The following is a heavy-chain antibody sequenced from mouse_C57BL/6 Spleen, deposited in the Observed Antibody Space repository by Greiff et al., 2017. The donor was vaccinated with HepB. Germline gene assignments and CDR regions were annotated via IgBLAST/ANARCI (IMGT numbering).Heavy chain of an antibody. CDR3: TRRGLLPFAY. D-gene: IGHD2-3*01. V-gene: IGHV1-15*01. Sequence: VQVVESGAELVRPGASVTLSCKASGYTFTDYEMHWVKQTPVHGLEWIGAIDPETGGTAYNQKFKGKAILTADKSSSTAYMELRSLTSEDSAVYYCTRRGLLPFAYWGQGTLVTVSA. CDR1: GYTFTDYE. J-gene: IGHJ3*01. CDR2: IDPETGGT.